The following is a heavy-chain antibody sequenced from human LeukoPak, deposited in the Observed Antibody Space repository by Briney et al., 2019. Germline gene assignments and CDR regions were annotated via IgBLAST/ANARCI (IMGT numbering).Heavy chain of an antibody. J-gene: IGHJ4*02. D-gene: IGHD5-18*01. CDR3: AKDFRYSYGTFDY. V-gene: IGHV3-23*01. CDR1: GFTFSSYA. Sequence: GGSLRLSCAASGFTFSSYAMTWVRQAPGEGLQWVSDISGSGGSTHYADSVKGRFTISRDNSKNTLYLQMNSLRAEDTAVYYCAKDFRYSYGTFDYWGQGTLVTVSS. CDR2: ISGSGGST.